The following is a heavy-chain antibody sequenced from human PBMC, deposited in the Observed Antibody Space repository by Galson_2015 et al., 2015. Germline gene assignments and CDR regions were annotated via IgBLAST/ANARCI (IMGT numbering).Heavy chain of an antibody. CDR3: AKGGPYCSGGNCHGVFDS. CDR1: GSTSSSYA. V-gene: IGHV3-23*01. CDR2: IGDSGANT. J-gene: IGHJ4*02. D-gene: IGHD2-15*01. Sequence: SLRLSCAVSGSTSSSYAMGWVRQAPGTGLEGVSSIGDSGANTKYADSVKGRFTISRDNSKNTLYLQMNSLRGDDTAVYYCAKGGPYCSGGNCHGVFDSWGQGTLVTVSS.